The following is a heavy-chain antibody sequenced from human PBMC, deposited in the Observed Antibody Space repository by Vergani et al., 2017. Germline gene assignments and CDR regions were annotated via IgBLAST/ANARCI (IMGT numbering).Heavy chain of an antibody. D-gene: IGHD6-6*01. V-gene: IGHV4-34*08. CDR2: INHSGST. CDR1: GFTLDDYA. J-gene: IGHJ4*02. CDR3: AGGRPLREARLSV. Sequence: VQLVESGGGLVQPGRSLRLSCAASGFTLDDYAMHWVRQAPGKGLEWFGEINHSGSTNYNPSLKSRVTISLDTSKNQYSLKLSSVTAADTAVYYWAGGRPLREARLSVWGQGTLVTVSS.